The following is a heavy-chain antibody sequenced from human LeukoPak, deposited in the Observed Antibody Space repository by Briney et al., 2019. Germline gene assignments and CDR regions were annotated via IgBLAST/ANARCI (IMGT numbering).Heavy chain of an antibody. CDR1: GFTVSSNY. CDR3: AREAPYPRIVRGGLRGFDY. CDR2: IYSGDNT. J-gene: IGHJ4*02. Sequence: GGSLRLSCAASGFTVSSNYMSWVRQAPGKGLEWVSVIYSGDNTYYADSVKGRFTISRDNSKNTVYLQMNSLRAEDTAVYFCAREAPYPRIVRGGLRGFDYWGQGTLVTVSS. D-gene: IGHD1-26*01. V-gene: IGHV3-53*01.